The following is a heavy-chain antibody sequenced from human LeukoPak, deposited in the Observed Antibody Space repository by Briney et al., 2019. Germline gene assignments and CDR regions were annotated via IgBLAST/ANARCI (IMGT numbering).Heavy chain of an antibody. CDR3: SKGDDFSGDY. J-gene: IGHJ4*02. CDR2: IHKDGNET. V-gene: IGHV3-7*01. D-gene: IGHD3/OR15-3a*01. Sequence: GSLRLSCAASGFTFSTYWMSCVCQAPGEGLEWVTNIHKDGNETCYMDSVKGRFTIYRDSAKNSLYLQMNSLRVEDTPVYYCSKGDDFSGDYWGQGTLVTVSS. CDR1: GFTFSTYW.